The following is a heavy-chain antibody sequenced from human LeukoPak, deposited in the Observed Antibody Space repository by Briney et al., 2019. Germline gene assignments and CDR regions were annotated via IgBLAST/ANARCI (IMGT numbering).Heavy chain of an antibody. V-gene: IGHV1-46*01. D-gene: IGHD2-2*01. Sequence: ASVKVSCKASGYTFTSYYMHWVRQAPGQGLEWMGIINPSGGSTSYAQKFQGRVTMTTDTSTSTAYMELRSLRSDDTAVYYCARDVEYQLKHLYFDYWGQGTLVTVSS. CDR3: ARDVEYQLKHLYFDY. J-gene: IGHJ4*02. CDR2: INPSGGST. CDR1: GYTFTSYY.